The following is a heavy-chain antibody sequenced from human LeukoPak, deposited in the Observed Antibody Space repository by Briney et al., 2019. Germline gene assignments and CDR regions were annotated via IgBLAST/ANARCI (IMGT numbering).Heavy chain of an antibody. D-gene: IGHD6-13*01. CDR2: ISGSGGST. J-gene: IGHJ4*02. Sequence: PGGSLRLSCAASGFTFSSYGMSWVRQAPGKGLEWVSAISGSGGSTYYADSVKGRFTISRDNSKNTLYLQMNSLRAEDTAVYYCPVSQSGTGYSSSWDAYIFDYWGQGTLVTVSS. V-gene: IGHV3-23*01. CDR1: GFTFSSYG. CDR3: PVSQSGTGYSSSWDAYIFDY.